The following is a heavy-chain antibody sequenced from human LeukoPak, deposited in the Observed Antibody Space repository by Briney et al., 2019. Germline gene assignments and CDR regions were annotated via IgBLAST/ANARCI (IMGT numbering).Heavy chain of an antibody. CDR1: GFTFTNYA. CDR2: ISGSGGST. V-gene: IGHV3-23*01. J-gene: IGHJ4*02. CDR3: AKVPASATYYYFDY. Sequence: QPGGSLRLSCAASGFTFTNYAMSWVRQAPGKGLEWVSAISGSGGSTYYADSVRGQFTISRDNSKNTLFLQMNSLRAEDTALYYCAKVPASATYYYFDYWGQGTLVTVSS. D-gene: IGHD4/OR15-4a*01.